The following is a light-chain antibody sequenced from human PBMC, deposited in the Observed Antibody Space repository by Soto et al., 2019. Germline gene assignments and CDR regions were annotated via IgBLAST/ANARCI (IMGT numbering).Light chain of an antibody. CDR2: AAS. Sequence: MQTTYFRSSLSASVVNRFSLTSPSSQSISSYLNWYQQQPGKAPKLLIYAASSLQSGVPSRFSGSGSETDFTLTISSLQPEDFATYSCQQSYSTTWTFGQGTKVDIK. CDR1: QSISSY. V-gene: IGKV1-39*01. J-gene: IGKJ1*01. CDR3: QQSYSTTWT.